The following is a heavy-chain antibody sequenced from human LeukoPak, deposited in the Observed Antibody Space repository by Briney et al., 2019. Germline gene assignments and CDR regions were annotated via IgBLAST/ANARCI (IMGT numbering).Heavy chain of an antibody. CDR2: MYPHSGNT. Sequence: ASVKVSCKASGYTFTFYDIQWVRQAAGQGLEWMGWMYPHSGNTGYAQKFLGRITLTRNTSTSMAYMELTSLKSEDTAVYYCARGRRDVFDIWGQGTTVTISS. CDR3: ARGRRDVFDI. J-gene: IGHJ3*02. V-gene: IGHV1-8*03. CDR1: GYTFTFYD.